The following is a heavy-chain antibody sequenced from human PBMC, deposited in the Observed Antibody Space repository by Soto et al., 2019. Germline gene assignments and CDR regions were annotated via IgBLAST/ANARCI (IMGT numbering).Heavy chain of an antibody. Sequence: SVKVSCKASGGTFSSYAISWVRQAPGQGLEWMGGIIPIFGTANYAQKFQGRVTITADESTSTAYMELSSLRSEDTAVYYCARGDGGPNYYYYGMDVWGQGTTVTVSS. D-gene: IGHD6-25*01. CDR3: ARGDGGPNYYYYGMDV. J-gene: IGHJ6*01. V-gene: IGHV1-69*13. CDR2: IIPIFGTA. CDR1: GGTFSSYA.